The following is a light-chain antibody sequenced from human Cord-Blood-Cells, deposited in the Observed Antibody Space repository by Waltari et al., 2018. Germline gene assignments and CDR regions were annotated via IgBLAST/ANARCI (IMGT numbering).Light chain of an antibody. V-gene: IGLV2-23*01. CDR2: EGS. J-gene: IGLJ2*01. CDR3: CSYAGSSTLV. Sequence: QPASVSVSPGQSITISCTGTSSDVGSYNLVSWYQQHPGKAPKLMIYEGSKRPSGVSNRFSGSKSGNTASLTISGLQAEDEADYYCCSYAGSSTLVFGGGTKLTVL. CDR1: SSDVGSYNL.